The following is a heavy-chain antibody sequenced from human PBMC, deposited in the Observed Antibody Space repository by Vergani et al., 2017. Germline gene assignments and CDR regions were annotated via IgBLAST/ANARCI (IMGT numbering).Heavy chain of an antibody. J-gene: IGHJ4*02. Sequence: VQLVESGGGVVQPGRSLRLSCTPSSFKLGDYGMHWVRQAPGRGLEWVSMTWYEGNNNYYADSVKGRFTISKDISKNTLYLQMNSLRGDDTAVYYCARETRDTPSSFDYWGQGTLVTVSS. CDR1: SFKLGDYG. V-gene: IGHV3-33*01. CDR2: TWYEGNNN. CDR3: ARETRDTPSSFDY. D-gene: IGHD5-24*01.